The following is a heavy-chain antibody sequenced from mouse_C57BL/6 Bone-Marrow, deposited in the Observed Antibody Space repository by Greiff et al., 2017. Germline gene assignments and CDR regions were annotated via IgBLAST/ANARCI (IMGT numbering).Heavy chain of an antibody. V-gene: IGHV1-55*01. J-gene: IGHJ3*01. CDR1: GYTFTSYW. CDR2: IYPGSGST. Sequence: QVQLQQSGAELVKPGASVKMSCKASGYTFTSYWITWVKQRPGQGLEWIGDIYPGSGSTNYNEKFKSKATLTVDTASSTAYMQLSSLTSEDSAVYYCARQLRGWFAYWGQGTLVTVSA. D-gene: IGHD3-2*02. CDR3: ARQLRGWFAY.